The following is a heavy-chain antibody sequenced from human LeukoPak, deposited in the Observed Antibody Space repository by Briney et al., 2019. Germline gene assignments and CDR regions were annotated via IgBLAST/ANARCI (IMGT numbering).Heavy chain of an antibody. CDR1: GGTFSSYA. CDR2: IIPIFGTA. D-gene: IGHD6-6*01. Sequence: ASVKVSCKASGGTFSSYAISWVRQAPGQGLEWMGGIIPIFGTANYAQKFQGRVTITTDESTSTAYMELSSLRSEDTAVYYCARGYFVRPRIAARRSNYYYYYMDVWGKGTTVTVSS. V-gene: IGHV1-69*05. CDR3: ARGYFVRPRIAARRSNYYYYYMDV. J-gene: IGHJ6*03.